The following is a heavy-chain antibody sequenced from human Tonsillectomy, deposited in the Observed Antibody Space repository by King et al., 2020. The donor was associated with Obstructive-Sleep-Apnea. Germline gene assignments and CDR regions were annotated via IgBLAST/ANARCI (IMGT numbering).Heavy chain of an antibody. Sequence: VQLQESGPGLVKPSQTLSLTCTVAGGSISSGGYYWSWIRQHPGKGLGWIGDIYYIGSTYYNPSLNSRVTISVDTSKNQSSLKLSSVTAADTAVYYCARAGGVGATGGNWFDPWGQGTLVTVSS. CDR1: GGSISSGGYY. CDR3: ARAGGVGATGGNWFDP. CDR2: IYYIGST. D-gene: IGHD1-26*01. V-gene: IGHV4-31*03. J-gene: IGHJ5*02.